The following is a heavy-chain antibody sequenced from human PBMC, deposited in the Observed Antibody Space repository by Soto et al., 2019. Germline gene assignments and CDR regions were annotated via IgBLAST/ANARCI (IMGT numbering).Heavy chain of an antibody. Sequence: GGSLRLSCAASGFTFSSYGMHWVRQAPGKGLEWVAVIWYDGSNKYYADSVKGRFTISRDNSKNTLYLQMNSLRAEDTAVYYCARAPSTGYCSGGSCYAGWFDPWGQGTLVTVSS. D-gene: IGHD2-15*01. V-gene: IGHV3-33*01. J-gene: IGHJ5*02. CDR2: IWYDGSNK. CDR3: ARAPSTGYCSGGSCYAGWFDP. CDR1: GFTFSSYG.